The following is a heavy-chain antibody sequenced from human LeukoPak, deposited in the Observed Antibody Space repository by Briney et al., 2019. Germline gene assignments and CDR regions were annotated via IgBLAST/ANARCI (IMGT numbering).Heavy chain of an antibody. D-gene: IGHD2-8*01. J-gene: IGHJ4*02. Sequence: PGGSLILSCAASGFMFSDYFMSWIRQAPGKELEWISYISSNSKYTKYADSVKGRFTISRDNAKKSLYLQMNSLRAVDTAVYYCARDNGNKYYFDYWGQGTLVTVSS. CDR3: ARDNGNKYYFDY. CDR1: GFMFSDYF. CDR2: ISSNSKYT. V-gene: IGHV3-11*05.